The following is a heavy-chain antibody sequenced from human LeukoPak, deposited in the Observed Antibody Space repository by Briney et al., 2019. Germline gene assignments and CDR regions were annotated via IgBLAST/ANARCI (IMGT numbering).Heavy chain of an antibody. J-gene: IGHJ4*02. D-gene: IGHD5-24*01. Sequence: GESLEISCKGSGYSFTSYWIGWVRQMPGKGLEWMGIIYPGDSDTRYSPSFQGQVTISADKSISTAYLQWSSLKASDTAMYYCARGVEMATTYFDYWGQGTLVTVSS. CDR1: GYSFTSYW. V-gene: IGHV5-51*01. CDR3: ARGVEMATTYFDY. CDR2: IYPGDSDT.